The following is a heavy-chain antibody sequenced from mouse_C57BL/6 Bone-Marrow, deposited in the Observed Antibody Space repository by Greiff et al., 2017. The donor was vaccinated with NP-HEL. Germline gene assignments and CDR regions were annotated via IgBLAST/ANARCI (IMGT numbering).Heavy chain of an antibody. V-gene: IGHV2-2*01. CDR2: IWSGGST. CDR1: GFSLTSYG. CDR3: ARIYYDYDGFAY. Sequence: QVQLQQSGPGLVQPSQSLSITCTVSGFSLTSYGVHWVRQSPGKGLEWLGVIWSGGSTDYNAAFISRLSISKDNSNSQVFFKMNSLQADDTAIYYCARIYYDYDGFAYWGQGTLVTVS. D-gene: IGHD2-4*01. J-gene: IGHJ3*01.